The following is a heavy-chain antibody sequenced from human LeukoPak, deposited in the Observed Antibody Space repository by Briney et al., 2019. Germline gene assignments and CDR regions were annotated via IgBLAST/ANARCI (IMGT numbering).Heavy chain of an antibody. V-gene: IGHV3-30*18. CDR3: AKAAGGNRPQDY. Sequence: GRSLRLSCAASGFTFSGYGMHWVRQAPGKGLEWVTGIAYDGSRKHYADSVKGRFTISRDNSKNTLYLQMNSLRAEDTAIYYCAKAAGGNRPQDYWGQGTLVTVSS. J-gene: IGHJ4*02. CDR1: GFTFSGYG. D-gene: IGHD4-23*01. CDR2: IAYDGSRK.